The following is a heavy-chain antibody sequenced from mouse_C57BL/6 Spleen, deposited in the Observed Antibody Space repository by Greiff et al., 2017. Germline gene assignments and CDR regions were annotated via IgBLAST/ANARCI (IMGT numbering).Heavy chain of an antibody. CDR2: INPSYGTT. CDR1: GYSFTDYN. CDR3: ARGEDCDGDAMDY. J-gene: IGHJ4*01. Sequence: VQLKQPGPELVKPGASVKISCKASGYSFTDYNMNWVKQSHGKSLEWIGVINPSYGTTSYNQKFKGKATLTVDKSSSTAYMQRNSLTSEDSAVYYCARGEDCDGDAMDYWGQGTSVTVSS. V-gene: IGHV1-39*01.